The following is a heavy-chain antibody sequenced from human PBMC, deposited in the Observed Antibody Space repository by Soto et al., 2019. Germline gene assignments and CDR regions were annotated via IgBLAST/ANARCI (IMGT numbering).Heavy chain of an antibody. CDR2: IYHSGST. J-gene: IGHJ3*02. V-gene: IGHV4-30-2*01. Sequence: PSETLSLTCAVSGGSISSGGYSWTWIRQPPGKGLEWIGYIYHSGSTYYNPSLKSRVTISVDRSKNQFSLKLTSVTAADTAVYYCARGSYSGYDFAFDIWGQGTMVTVS. D-gene: IGHD5-12*01. CDR1: GGSISSGGYS. CDR3: ARGSYSGYDFAFDI.